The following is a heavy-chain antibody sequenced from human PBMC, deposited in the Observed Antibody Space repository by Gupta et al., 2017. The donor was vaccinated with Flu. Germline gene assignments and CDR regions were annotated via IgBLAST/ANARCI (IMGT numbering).Heavy chain of an antibody. V-gene: IGHV3-74*03. CDR1: GFTFSSSY. J-gene: IGHJ4*02. CDR2: INPDGSST. D-gene: IGHD4-17*01. CDR3: ATVTSGC. Sequence: EMQLVESVGGLVQPGGSLRLACAASGFTFSSSYLQWVRQAPGKGLVWVSRINPDGSSTTYAESVKGRFTISRDNAKNTLYLQMNSLGDDDTAVYYCATVTSGCWGQGTLVTVSS.